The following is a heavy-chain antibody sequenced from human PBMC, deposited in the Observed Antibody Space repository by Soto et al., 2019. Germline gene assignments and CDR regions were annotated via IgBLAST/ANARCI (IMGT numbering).Heavy chain of an antibody. CDR1: GFTVSSNY. J-gene: IGHJ4*02. CDR2: IYTGGST. CDR3: ARDVPIIDF. Sequence: EVQLVESGGILVQPGGSLRLSCAASGFTVSSNYMSWVRQAPGKGLEWVSVIYTGGSTDYADSVRGRFTISRDNSKNTVYLYMNSLRAEDTAVYYCARDVPIIDFWGQGTLVTVSS. D-gene: IGHD3-10*01. V-gene: IGHV3-66*01.